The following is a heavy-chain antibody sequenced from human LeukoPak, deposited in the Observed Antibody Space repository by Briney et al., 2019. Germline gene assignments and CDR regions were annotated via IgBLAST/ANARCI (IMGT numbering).Heavy chain of an antibody. V-gene: IGHV3-23*01. Sequence: GGSLRLSCTASGFTFSDYAMSWVRQAPGKGLEWVSGISGSGGSIRYADSVKGRFTISRDNAQNSLYLQMNSLTAEDTAIYYCATSTAAAGTDWGQGTLVAVSS. CDR3: ATSTAAAGTD. J-gene: IGHJ4*02. CDR2: ISGSGGSI. D-gene: IGHD6-13*01. CDR1: GFTFSDYA.